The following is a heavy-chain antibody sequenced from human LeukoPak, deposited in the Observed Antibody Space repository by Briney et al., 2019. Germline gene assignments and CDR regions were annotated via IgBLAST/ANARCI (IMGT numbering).Heavy chain of an antibody. CDR3: ARGLWELLLDY. CDR2: INHSGST. D-gene: IGHD1-26*01. V-gene: IGHV4-34*01. CDR1: GGSFSGYY. J-gene: IGHJ4*02. Sequence: TSETLSLTCAVYGGSFSGYYWSWIRQPPGKGLEWIGEINHSGSTNYNPSLKSRVTISVDTSKNQFSLKLSSVTAADTAVYYCARGLWELLLDYWGQGTLVTVSS.